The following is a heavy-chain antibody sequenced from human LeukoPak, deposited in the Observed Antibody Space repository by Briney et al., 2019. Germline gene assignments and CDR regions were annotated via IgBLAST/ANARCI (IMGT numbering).Heavy chain of an antibody. D-gene: IGHD6-19*01. CDR2: ISGGGGTT. J-gene: IGHJ4*02. Sequence: GGSLRLSCAASGFTFSSYTMNWVRQAPGKGLEWVSGISGGGGTTYYADSVKGRFTISRDNSKNTLYLQMNSLRAEDTAVYYCAKDRGSGWPSYFDYWGQGTLVTVSS. CDR1: GFTFSSYT. V-gene: IGHV3-23*01. CDR3: AKDRGSGWPSYFDY.